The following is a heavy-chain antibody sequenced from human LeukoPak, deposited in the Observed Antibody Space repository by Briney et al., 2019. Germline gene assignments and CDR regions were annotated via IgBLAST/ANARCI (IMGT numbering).Heavy chain of an antibody. J-gene: IGHJ6*03. CDR1: GFTFSSYE. Sequence: GGSLRLSCAASGFTFSSYEMNWVRQAPGKGLEWVSYISSSGSTIYYADSVKGRFTISRDNAKNSLYLQMNSLRAEDTAVYYCAGELGGYNFPRGYYYYYYMDIWGKGTTVTVSS. CDR2: ISSSGSTI. V-gene: IGHV3-48*03. D-gene: IGHD1-20*01. CDR3: AGELGGYNFPRGYYYYYYMDI.